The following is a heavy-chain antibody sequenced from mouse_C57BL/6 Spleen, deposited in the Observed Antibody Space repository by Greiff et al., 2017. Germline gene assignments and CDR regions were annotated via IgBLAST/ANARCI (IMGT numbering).Heavy chain of an antibody. CDR3: TGSLGFSYFDY. Sequence: EVKVEESGGGLVQPGGSMKLSCVASGFTFSNYWMNWVRQSPEKGLEWVAQIRLKSDNYATHYAESVKGRFTISRDDSKSSVYLQMNNLRAEDTGIYYCTGSLGFSYFDYWGQGTTLTVSS. V-gene: IGHV6-3*01. CDR1: GFTFSNYW. CDR2: IRLKSDNYAT. J-gene: IGHJ2*01. D-gene: IGHD4-1*01.